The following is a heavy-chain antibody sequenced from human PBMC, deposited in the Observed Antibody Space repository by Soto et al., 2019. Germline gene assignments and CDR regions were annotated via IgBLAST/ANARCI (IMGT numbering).Heavy chain of an antibody. CDR2: IYYSGST. J-gene: IGHJ4*02. CDR3: ARGGYGDYPYYFDY. D-gene: IGHD4-17*01. V-gene: IGHV4-59*01. Sequence: SETLSLTCTVSGGSISSYYWSWIRQPPGKGLEWIGYIYYSGSTNYNPSLKSRVTISVDTSKNQFSLKLSSVTAADTAVYYCARGGYGDYPYYFDYWDQGTLVTVSS. CDR1: GGSISSYY.